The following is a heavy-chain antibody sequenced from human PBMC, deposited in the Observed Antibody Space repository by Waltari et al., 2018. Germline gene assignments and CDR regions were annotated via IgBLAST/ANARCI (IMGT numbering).Heavy chain of an antibody. CDR3: ARDRVWGALAGPHFEH. D-gene: IGHD2-15*01. CDR1: GDSISDFH. Sequence: QVQLQESGPGLVTPSETLSLTCSVSGDSISDFHWSWVRQPAGKGLACIGRMYRTGNTNSNPCFMTRVTVSLDTSENQGSLKVTSVTAADTAVYYCARDRVWGALAGPHFEHWGQGILVTVSS. CDR2: MYRTGNT. V-gene: IGHV4-4*07. J-gene: IGHJ4*02.